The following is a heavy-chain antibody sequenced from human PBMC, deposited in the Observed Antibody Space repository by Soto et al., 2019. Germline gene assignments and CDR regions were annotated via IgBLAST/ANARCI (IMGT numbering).Heavy chain of an antibody. CDR3: AKDEGNYDFWSGTSYYYYYGMDV. V-gene: IGHV3-30*18. D-gene: IGHD3-3*01. CDR2: ISYDGSNK. Sequence: PGGSLRLSCAASGFTFSSYGMHWVRQAPGKGLEWVAVISYDGSNKYYADSVKGRFTISRDNSKNTLYLQMNSLRAEDTAVYYCAKDEGNYDFWSGTSYYYYYGMDVWGQGTTVTVSS. CDR1: GFTFSSYG. J-gene: IGHJ6*02.